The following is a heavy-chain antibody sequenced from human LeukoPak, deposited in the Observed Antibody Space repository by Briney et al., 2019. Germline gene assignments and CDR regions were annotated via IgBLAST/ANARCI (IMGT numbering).Heavy chain of an antibody. CDR2: IKHDGSEK. Sequence: GGSLRLSCAASGFTFSNYWMSWVRQPPGKGREWVANIKHDGSEKYCVDSVEGRFTISRDNAKNSLHLQMNSLRAEDTAVYYCARLGTAEGTLEDYWGQGTLVTVSS. V-gene: IGHV3-7*01. J-gene: IGHJ4*02. CDR1: GFTFSNYW. CDR3: ARLGTAEGTLEDY. D-gene: IGHD6-13*01.